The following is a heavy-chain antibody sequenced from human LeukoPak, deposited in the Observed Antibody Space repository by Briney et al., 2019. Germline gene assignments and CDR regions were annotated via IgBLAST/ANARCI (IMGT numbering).Heavy chain of an antibody. CDR2: IKQDGSEK. V-gene: IGHV3-7*01. Sequence: GSLRLSCAASGFTFSSYWMSWVRQAPGKGLEWVANIKQDGSEKYYVDSVKGRFTISRDNAKNSLYLQMNSLRAEDTAVYYCARDFSEYYDYVWGSYRSVRGFDYWGQGTLVTVSS. CDR3: ARDFSEYYDYVWGSYRSVRGFDY. D-gene: IGHD3-16*02. CDR1: GFTFSSYW. J-gene: IGHJ4*02.